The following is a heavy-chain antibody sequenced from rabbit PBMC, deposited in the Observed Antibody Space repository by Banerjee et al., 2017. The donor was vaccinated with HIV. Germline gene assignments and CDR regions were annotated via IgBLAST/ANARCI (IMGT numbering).Heavy chain of an antibody. D-gene: IGHD2-1*01. Sequence: QSLEESGGDLVKPGASLTLTCTASGFSFSSSYYMCWVRQAPGKGLEWIACIYGGSSGSTYYASWAKGRFTISKTSSTTVTLQMTSLTAADTATYFCARDNYDDYGSWDAFDPWGPGTLVTVS. CDR3: ARDNYDDYGSWDAFDP. J-gene: IGHJ2*01. CDR1: GFSFSSSYY. V-gene: IGHV1S40*01. CDR2: IYGGSSGST.